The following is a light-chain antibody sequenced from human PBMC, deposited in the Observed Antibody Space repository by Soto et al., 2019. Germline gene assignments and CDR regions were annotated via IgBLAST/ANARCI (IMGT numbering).Light chain of an antibody. CDR2: EVT. CDR3: SSFAGTNSFV. CDR1: TSDIGAYIY. V-gene: IGLV2-8*01. Sequence: QSALTQPPSASGSPGQSVTISCTGTTSDIGAYIYVSWYQQRPGKAPKLIIYEVTRRPSGVPDRIFGSKSYTTASLTVSGLQAEDEADYYCSSFAGTNSFVFGTGTKVTVL. J-gene: IGLJ1*01.